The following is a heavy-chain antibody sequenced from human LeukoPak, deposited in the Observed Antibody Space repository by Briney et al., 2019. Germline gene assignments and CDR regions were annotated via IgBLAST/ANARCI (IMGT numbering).Heavy chain of an antibody. D-gene: IGHD3-10*01. J-gene: IGHJ4*02. CDR1: GGSISSGDYP. V-gene: IGHV4-30-2*01. Sequence: SETLSLTCAVSGGSISSGDYPWSWIRQPPGKGLEWIGYIFHTGHTSYNPSLKSRVTISVDMSKNQLSLELSSVTAADTAVYCARGFYGSGSQFDYWGQGTLVTVSS. CDR2: IFHTGHT. CDR3: ARGFYGSGSQFDY.